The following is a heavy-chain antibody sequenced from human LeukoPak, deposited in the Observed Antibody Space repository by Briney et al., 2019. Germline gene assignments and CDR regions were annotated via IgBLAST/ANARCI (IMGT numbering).Heavy chain of an antibody. CDR1: DASISGFY. D-gene: IGHD3-10*01. V-gene: IGHV4-4*07. CDR3: ARDHRWGLEVGVFAY. CDR2: IYSRGST. J-gene: IGHJ4*02. Sequence: SETLSLTCTVSDASISGFYWSWIRQPAGKGPEWIGRIYSRGSTRYNPSLQSRVTMSVDMSKNQFSLSLSSVTAADTAVYFCARDHRWGLEVGVFAYWGQGVLVTVSS.